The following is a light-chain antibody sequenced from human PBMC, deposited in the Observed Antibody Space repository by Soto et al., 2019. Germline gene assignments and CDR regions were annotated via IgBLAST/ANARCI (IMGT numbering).Light chain of an antibody. CDR3: QQYSNWPPIT. V-gene: IGKV3-15*01. CDR1: QSVSSS. Sequence: MTQSPSTLSASVGDRVTITCRASQSVSSSLAWYQQRPGQAPTLLIYGASSRASGIPARFSGSGSGTEFTLTISSLQSEDFAVYYCQQYSNWPPITFGQGTRLEIK. J-gene: IGKJ5*01. CDR2: GAS.